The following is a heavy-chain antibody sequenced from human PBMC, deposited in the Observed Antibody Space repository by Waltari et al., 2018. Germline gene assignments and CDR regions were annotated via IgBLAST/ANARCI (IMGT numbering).Heavy chain of an antibody. CDR1: GFTFTTSA. J-gene: IGHJ4*02. CDR3: GREPWDARRGWSGAFDF. CDR2: IWNDGSKE. Sequence: QVQLVESGGGVVQPGTSLPLSCASSGFTFTTSALHWVRQAPGRGLGVVSMIWNDGSKEHYADALKGRIAISEDDSKNTVYLHMNSLRPEDTALYCCGREPWDARRGWSGAFDFCGQGTLVTVSS. V-gene: IGHV3-33*01. D-gene: IGHD6-19*01.